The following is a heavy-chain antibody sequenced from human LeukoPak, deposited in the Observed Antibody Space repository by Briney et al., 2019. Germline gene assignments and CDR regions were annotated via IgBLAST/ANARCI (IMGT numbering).Heavy chain of an antibody. V-gene: IGHV3-53*01. Sequence: PGGSLRLSCAASGFTVSSNYMSWVRQAPGKGLEWVSVIHTGGSTYYADSVKGRFTTSRDTSNNTLYLQMNSLRADDTAVYYCAREGKWLQLRYFDYWGQGTLVTVSS. CDR3: AREGKWLQLRYFDY. CDR1: GFTVSSNY. D-gene: IGHD5-24*01. CDR2: IHTGGST. J-gene: IGHJ4*02.